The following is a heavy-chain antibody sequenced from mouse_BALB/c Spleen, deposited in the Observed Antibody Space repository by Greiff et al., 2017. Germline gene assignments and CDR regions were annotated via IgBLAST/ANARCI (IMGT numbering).Heavy chain of an antibody. J-gene: IGHJ1*01. Sequence: VQLQQSGPELVKPGASVKISCKASGYTFTDYYINWVKQKPGQGLEWIGWIYPGSGNTKYNEKFKGKATLTVDTSSSTAYMQLSSLTSEDTAVYFCAREEFITTATTRYFDVWGAGTTVTVSS. CDR2: IYPGSGNT. CDR1: GYTFTDYY. CDR3: AREEFITTATTRYFDV. D-gene: IGHD1-2*01. V-gene: IGHV1-84*02.